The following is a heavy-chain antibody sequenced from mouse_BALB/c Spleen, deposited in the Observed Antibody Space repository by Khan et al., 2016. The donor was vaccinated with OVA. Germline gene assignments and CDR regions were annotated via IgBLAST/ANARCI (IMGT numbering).Heavy chain of an antibody. Sequence: VQLQESGAEVMKPGASVKISCKTTGYTFSSYRIEWVKQTPGHGLEWIGEILPGSVSIKYNEKFKGKATFTAEKSSNTAYIQFSSLTSDDSAVYYCSKGGLGRAMDYWGQGTSVPASS. CDR3: SKGGLGRAMDY. V-gene: IGHV1-9*01. CDR1: GYTFSSYR. J-gene: IGHJ4*01. CDR2: ILPGSVSI. D-gene: IGHD3-1*01.